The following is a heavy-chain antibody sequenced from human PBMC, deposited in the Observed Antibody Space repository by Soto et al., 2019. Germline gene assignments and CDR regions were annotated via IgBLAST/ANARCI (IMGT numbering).Heavy chain of an antibody. Sequence: PETLTLTCAVYGGSFGGYYWSWIRQPPGKGLEWIGEINHSGSTNYNPSLKSRVTISVDTSKNQFSLKLSSVTAADTAVYYCATTQEYSGYDRWGQGTLVTVSS. V-gene: IGHV4-34*01. CDR1: GGSFGGYY. D-gene: IGHD5-12*01. CDR3: ATTQEYSGYDR. CDR2: INHSGST. J-gene: IGHJ4*02.